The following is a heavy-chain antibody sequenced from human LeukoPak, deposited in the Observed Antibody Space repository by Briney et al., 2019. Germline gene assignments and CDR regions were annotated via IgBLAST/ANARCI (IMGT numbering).Heavy chain of an antibody. D-gene: IGHD7-27*01. CDR1: GFTFSSSA. J-gene: IGHJ3*02. CDR3: ARVGSPGEDAFDI. Sequence: KSGGSLRLSCAASGFTFSSSAMNWVRQAPGKGLEWVSSINNVGSHIYYAGSVRGRFTISRDNAKNLLYLQMDSLRAEDTAVYYCARVGSPGEDAFDIWGQGTMVTVSS. CDR2: INNVGSHI. V-gene: IGHV3-21*01.